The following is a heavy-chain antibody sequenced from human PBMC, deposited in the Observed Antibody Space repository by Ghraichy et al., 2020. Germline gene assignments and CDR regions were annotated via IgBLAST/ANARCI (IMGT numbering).Heavy chain of an antibody. J-gene: IGHJ4*02. D-gene: IGHD2-15*01. CDR2: IKEDGSDE. V-gene: IGHV3-7*03. CDR1: GVNFNKYR. Sequence: GESLNISCAASGVNFNKYRMTWVRQAPGKGLEWVASIKEDGSDEHYADSVKGRFTISRDNAQYSVYLQMSSLRAEDTAVYYCVREGGFCSGGRCYTKNDHWGQGTLVTVSS. CDR3: VREGGFCSGGRCYTKNDH.